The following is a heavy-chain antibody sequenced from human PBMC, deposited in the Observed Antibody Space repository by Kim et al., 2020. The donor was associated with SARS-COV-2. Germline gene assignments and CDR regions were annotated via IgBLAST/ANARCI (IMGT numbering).Heavy chain of an antibody. Sequence: SETLSLTCAVYGGSFSGYYWSWIRQPPGKGLEWIGEINHSGSTNYNPSLKSRVTISVDTSKNQFSLKLSSVTAADTAVYYCAKIGDDYGDYAGAGDAFDIWGQGTMVTVSS. CDR1: GGSFSGYY. CDR2: INHSGST. CDR3: AKIGDDYGDYAGAGDAFDI. V-gene: IGHV4-34*01. J-gene: IGHJ3*02. D-gene: IGHD4-17*01.